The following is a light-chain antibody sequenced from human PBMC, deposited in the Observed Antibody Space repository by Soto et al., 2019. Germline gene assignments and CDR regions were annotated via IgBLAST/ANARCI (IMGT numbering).Light chain of an antibody. CDR2: YYSDPDQ. J-gene: IGLJ2*01. CDR1: SAFIVGSYN. CDR3: VIWTRNAVI. V-gene: IGLV5-37*01. Sequence: QPVLTQPASASASPGESARLTCTWRSAFIVGSYNTYWYQQQSGSPPTYLLFYYSDPDQGQRSGVPRRFSASKDASTNAGILTGLGPQADDEAYYYCVIWTRNAVIFGGGTKLTVL.